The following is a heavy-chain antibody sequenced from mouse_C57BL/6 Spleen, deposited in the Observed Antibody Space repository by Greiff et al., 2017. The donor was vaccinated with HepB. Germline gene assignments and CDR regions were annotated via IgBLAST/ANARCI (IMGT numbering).Heavy chain of an antibody. V-gene: IGHV1-18*01. CDR3: ARNDGSPGYWYFDV. Sequence: EVQLQESGPELVKPGASVKIPCKASGYTFTDYNMDWVKQSHGKSLEWIGDINPNNGGTIYNQKFKGKATLTVDKSSSTAYMELRSLTSEDTAVYYCARNDGSPGYWYFDVWGTGTTVTVSS. CDR2: INPNNGGT. CDR1: GYTFTDYN. D-gene: IGHD1-1*01. J-gene: IGHJ1*03.